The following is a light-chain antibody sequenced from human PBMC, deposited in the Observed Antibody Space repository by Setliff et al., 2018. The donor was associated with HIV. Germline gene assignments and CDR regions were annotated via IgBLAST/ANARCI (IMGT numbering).Light chain of an antibody. Sequence: QSALTQPASVSGSPGQWITISCTGTSSDVGGLNYVSRYQQQPGKAPQLLIYDVITRPSGVSDRFSASKSGNTASLTISGLQADDEADYYCSSYTSSSTWVFGGGTKVTVL. CDR2: DVI. CDR1: SSDVGGLNY. CDR3: SSYTSSSTWV. J-gene: IGLJ3*02. V-gene: IGLV2-14*03.